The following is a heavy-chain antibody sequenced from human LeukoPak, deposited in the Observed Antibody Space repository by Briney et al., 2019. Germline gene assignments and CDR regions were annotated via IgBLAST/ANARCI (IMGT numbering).Heavy chain of an antibody. V-gene: IGHV1-18*01. D-gene: IGHD6-13*01. CDR2: ISAYNGNT. Sequence: ASVKVSRKASGYTFTSYGISWVRQAPGQGLEWMGWISAYNGNTNYAQKLQGRVTMTTDTSTSTAYMELRSLRSDDTAVYYCARDKDSSSWYNPLLSYYYGMDVWGQGTTVTVSS. CDR1: GYTFTSYG. J-gene: IGHJ6*02. CDR3: ARDKDSSSWYNPLLSYYYGMDV.